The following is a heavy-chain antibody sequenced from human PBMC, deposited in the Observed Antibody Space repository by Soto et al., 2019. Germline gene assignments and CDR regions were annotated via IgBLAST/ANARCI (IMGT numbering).Heavy chain of an antibody. Sequence: QVQLVQSGAEVKKPGASVKVSCKASGYTFTSYGISWVRQAPGQGLEWMGWISAYNGNTNYAQKLHGRVTMTTDTSTRTADRELRSLKSDDTAVYYCARPGGYSYGFDDWGQGTLVTVSS. D-gene: IGHD5-18*01. CDR3: ARPGGYSYGFDD. J-gene: IGHJ4*02. CDR1: GYTFTSYG. CDR2: ISAYNGNT. V-gene: IGHV1-18*01.